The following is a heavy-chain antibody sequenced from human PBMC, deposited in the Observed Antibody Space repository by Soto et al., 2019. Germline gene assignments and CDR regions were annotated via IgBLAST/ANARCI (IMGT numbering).Heavy chain of an antibody. D-gene: IGHD6-13*01. J-gene: IGHJ6*03. CDR2: MNPNSGNT. V-gene: IGHV1-8*01. CDR1: GYTFTSYD. Sequence: QVQLVQSGAEVKKPGASVKVSCKASGYTFTSYDINWVRQATGQGLEWMGWMNPNSGNTGYAQKFQGRVTMTRNTSISTAYMELSSLRSEDTAVYYCAREYSSSWYNNYYYYYYMDVWDKGTTVTVSS. CDR3: AREYSSSWYNNYYYYYYMDV.